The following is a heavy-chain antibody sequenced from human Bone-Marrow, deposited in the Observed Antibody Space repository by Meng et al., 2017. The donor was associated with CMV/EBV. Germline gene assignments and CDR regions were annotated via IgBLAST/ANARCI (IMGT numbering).Heavy chain of an antibody. CDR1: GFTVSNNY. J-gene: IGHJ4*02. CDR3: TGKGFES. Sequence: GESLKISCAASGFTVSNNYMSWVRQAPGKGLEWVSVIYSGGSTYYADSVKGRFTISRDNAKSALFLQMNSLRAEDTAVYYCTGKGFESWGQGTLVTVSS. D-gene: IGHD1-1*01. CDR2: IYSGGST. V-gene: IGHV3-66*01.